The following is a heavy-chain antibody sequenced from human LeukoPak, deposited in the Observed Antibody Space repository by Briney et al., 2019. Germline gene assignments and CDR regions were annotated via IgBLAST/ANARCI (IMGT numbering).Heavy chain of an antibody. V-gene: IGHV3-30*02. J-gene: IGHJ4*02. CDR2: IRYDGSNK. Sequence: GGSLRLSCAASGFTFSSYGMHWVRQAPGKGLEWVAFIRYDGSNKYYADSVKGRFTISRDNSKNTLYLQMNSLRAEDTAVYYCAGLTVTYGDGGYWGQGTLATVSS. CDR1: GFTFSSYG. CDR3: AGLTVTYGDGGY. D-gene: IGHD4-17*01.